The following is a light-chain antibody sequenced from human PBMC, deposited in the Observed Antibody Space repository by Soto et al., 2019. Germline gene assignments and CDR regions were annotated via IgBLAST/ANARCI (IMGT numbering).Light chain of an antibody. CDR1: QSAFSTY. Sequence: ENVLTQSPGTLSLSPGERTTLSCRASQSAFSTYLAWYQQKPGQAPRLLIYGASSRATGIPDRFSGSGSGTDFTLTISRLEPEDFAVYYCQQYGNSPWTLGQGTKVDIK. CDR2: GAS. V-gene: IGKV3-20*01. J-gene: IGKJ1*01. CDR3: QQYGNSPWT.